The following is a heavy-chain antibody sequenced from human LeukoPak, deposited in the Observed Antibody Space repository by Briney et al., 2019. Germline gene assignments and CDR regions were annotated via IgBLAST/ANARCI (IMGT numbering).Heavy chain of an antibody. CDR2: INPDGSAK. J-gene: IGHJ3*02. CDR3: EGFGVPMNI. V-gene: IGHV3-7*02. D-gene: IGHD3-3*01. CDR1: GFTFSTYW. Sequence: GGSLTLICAASGFTFSTYWVSWVRQAPGKGLEWAAHINPDGSAKYYVDSVRGRFTISRDNAKNSLYLQMNSLRAEDTALYYCEGFGVPMNIWGQGRLVRVSS.